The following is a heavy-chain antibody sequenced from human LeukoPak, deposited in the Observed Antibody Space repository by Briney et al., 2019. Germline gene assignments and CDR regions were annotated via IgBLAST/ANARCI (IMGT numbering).Heavy chain of an antibody. CDR1: GYTFTGYY. CDR3: ARGGTAMVPANYYSYAMDV. Sequence: GASVKVSCKASGYTFTGYYLHWVRQAPGQGLEWMGWINPNSGGTNYAQKFQGRVTMTRDTSISTAYMELSRLRSDDTTVFYCARGGTAMVPANYYSYAMDVWGQGTTVTVSS. CDR2: INPNSGGT. D-gene: IGHD5-18*01. J-gene: IGHJ6*02. V-gene: IGHV1-2*02.